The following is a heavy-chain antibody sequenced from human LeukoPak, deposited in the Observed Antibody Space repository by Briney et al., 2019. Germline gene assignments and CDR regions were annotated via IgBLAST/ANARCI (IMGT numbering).Heavy chain of an antibody. J-gene: IGHJ4*02. Sequence: SETLSLTCAVSGYPINSGHYWGWIRQSPGKGLEWIGSIYHSGSTYYNPSLKSRVTISRDTSKNHFSLKLTSVTAADTAVYYCARHTYYYDSSGYSWYFDYWGQGTLVTVSS. CDR2: IYHSGST. V-gene: IGHV4-38-2*01. D-gene: IGHD3-22*01. CDR3: ARHTYYYDSSGYSWYFDY. CDR1: GYPINSGHY.